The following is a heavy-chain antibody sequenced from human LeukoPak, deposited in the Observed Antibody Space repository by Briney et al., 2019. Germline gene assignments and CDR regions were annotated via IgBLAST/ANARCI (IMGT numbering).Heavy chain of an antibody. D-gene: IGHD7-27*01. V-gene: IGHV1-2*06. J-gene: IGHJ4*02. Sequence: ASVKVSCKASGYTFTGYYMHWVRQAPGQGLEWMGRINPNNGYTFYTEEFQGRVTMTTDTSISTAYMELSRLTSDDTALYYCARDLSSTSNWEFDYWGQGTLVTVSS. CDR2: INPNNGYT. CDR1: GYTFTGYY. CDR3: ARDLSSTSNWEFDY.